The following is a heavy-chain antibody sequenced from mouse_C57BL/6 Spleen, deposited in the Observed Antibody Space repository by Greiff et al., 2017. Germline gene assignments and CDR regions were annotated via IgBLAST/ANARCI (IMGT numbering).Heavy chain of an antibody. J-gene: IGHJ3*01. CDR1: GYAFTNYL. CDR3: ARSAYSNPPWFAY. D-gene: IGHD2-5*01. Sequence: QVQLQQSGAELVRPGTSVKVSCKASGYAFTNYLIEWVKQRPGQGLEWIGVINPGSGGTNYNEKFKGKATLTADKSSSTAYMQLSSLTSEDSAVDFCARSAYSNPPWFAYWGQGTLVTVSA. CDR2: INPGSGGT. V-gene: IGHV1-54*01.